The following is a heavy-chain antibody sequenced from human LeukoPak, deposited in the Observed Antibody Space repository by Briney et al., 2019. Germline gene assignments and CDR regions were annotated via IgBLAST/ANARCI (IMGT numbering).Heavy chain of an antibody. CDR2: IYNSGST. D-gene: IGHD1-1*01. V-gene: IGHV4-31*03. CDR3: ARETVHNWFDP. Sequence: SETLSLTCTVSGGSISSGGYYWSWIRQHPEKGLEWIGYIYNSGSTYYNSSLKSRVTISVDTSKNQFSLKLTSVTAADTAVYYCARETVHNWFDPWGQGTLVTVSS. CDR1: GGSISSGGYY. J-gene: IGHJ5*02.